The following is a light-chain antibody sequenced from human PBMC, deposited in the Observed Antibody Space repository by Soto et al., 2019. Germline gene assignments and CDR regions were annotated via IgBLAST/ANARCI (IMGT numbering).Light chain of an antibody. CDR3: QVWDSSSDHVV. CDR1: NIGSKS. CDR2: DDS. J-gene: IGLJ2*01. V-gene: IGLV3-21*02. Sequence: SSELTQPPSVSVAPGQTARITWGGNNIGSKSVHWYQQKPGQAPVLVVYDDSDRPSGIPERFSGSNSGNTATLTISRVEAGDEADYYCQVWDSSSDHVVFGGGTKVTVL.